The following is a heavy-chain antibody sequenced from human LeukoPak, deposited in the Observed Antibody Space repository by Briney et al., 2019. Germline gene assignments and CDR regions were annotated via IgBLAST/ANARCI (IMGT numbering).Heavy chain of an antibody. Sequence: SETLSLTCTVSGGSISSSSYYWGWIRQPPGKGLEWIGSIYYSGSTYYNPSLKSRVTISVDTSKSQFSLKLSSVTAADTAVYYCASYYYDSSGYLPDDAFDIWGQGTMVTVSS. D-gene: IGHD3-22*01. CDR1: GGSISSSSYY. CDR2: IYYSGST. J-gene: IGHJ3*02. CDR3: ASYYYDSSGYLPDDAFDI. V-gene: IGHV4-39*01.